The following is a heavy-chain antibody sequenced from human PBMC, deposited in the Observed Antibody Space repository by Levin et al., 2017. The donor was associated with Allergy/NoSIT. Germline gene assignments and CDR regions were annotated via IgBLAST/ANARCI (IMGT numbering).Heavy chain of an antibody. CDR1: GFTFSSYD. Sequence: GGSLRLSCAASGFTFSSYDMHWVRQTPGKGLEWVAVISLDGRKKDYADSVKGRFTISRDNSQNTLYLQMNSLRAEDTAVYYCAKKGDWGQGTMVTVSS. V-gene: IGHV3-30*18. D-gene: IGHD1-26*01. J-gene: IGHJ3*01. CDR3: AKKGD. CDR2: ISLDGRKK.